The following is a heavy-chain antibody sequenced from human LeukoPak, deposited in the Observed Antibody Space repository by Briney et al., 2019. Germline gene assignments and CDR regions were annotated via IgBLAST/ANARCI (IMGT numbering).Heavy chain of an antibody. V-gene: IGHV1-8*01. CDR1: GGTFTSFG. J-gene: IGHJ4*02. CDR3: ARPGRGYYDSSGYYEFDY. Sequence: ASVKVSCKASGGTFTSFGINWVRQATGQGLEWMGWMNPNSGNTGYAQKFQGRVTMTRNTSISTAYMELSSLRSEDTAVYYCARPGRGYYDSSGYYEFDYWGQGTLVTVSS. D-gene: IGHD3-22*01. CDR2: MNPNSGNT.